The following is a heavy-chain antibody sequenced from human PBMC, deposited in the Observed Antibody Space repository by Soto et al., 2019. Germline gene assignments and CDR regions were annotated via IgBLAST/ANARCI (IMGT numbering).Heavy chain of an antibody. CDR1: GFTFSSYA. J-gene: IGHJ4*02. V-gene: IGHV3-23*01. CDR3: CITMIVVVDTAYDH. CDR2: LSGSGVST. D-gene: IGHD3-22*01. Sequence: EVQLLESGGGLVQPGGSLRLSCAASGFTFSSYAMSWVRQAPGKGLEWVSALSGSGVSTYYADSVKGRFTISRDNSKNTLYLQMNSLRAEDTAVYYCCITMIVVVDTAYDHWGQGTLVTVSS.